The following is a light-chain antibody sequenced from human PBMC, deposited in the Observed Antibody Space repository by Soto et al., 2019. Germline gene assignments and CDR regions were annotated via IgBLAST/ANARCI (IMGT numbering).Light chain of an antibody. Sequence: QSVLTQPASVSGSPGQSITISCTGTSSDVGGSNYVSWYQQLPGKAPKLMIYDVSDRPSGVSNRFSGSKSGNTASLTISGLQAEDEADYYCSSYTSSNTLIFGGGTKLTVL. CDR2: DVS. J-gene: IGLJ2*01. V-gene: IGLV2-14*01. CDR1: SSDVGGSNY. CDR3: SSYTSSNTLI.